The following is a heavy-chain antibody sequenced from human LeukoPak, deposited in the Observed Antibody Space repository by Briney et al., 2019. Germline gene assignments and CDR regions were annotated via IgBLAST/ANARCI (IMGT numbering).Heavy chain of an antibody. Sequence: PGRSLRLSCAASGFTFDDYAMHWVRQAPGKGLEWVSGISWNSGSIGYADSVKGRFTTSRDNAKNSLYLQMNSLRAEDTALYYCAKDIGMGYCSGGSCYYGGVDYWGQGTLVTVSS. V-gene: IGHV3-9*01. J-gene: IGHJ4*02. D-gene: IGHD2-15*01. CDR3: AKDIGMGYCSGGSCYYGGVDY. CDR2: ISWNSGSI. CDR1: GFTFDDYA.